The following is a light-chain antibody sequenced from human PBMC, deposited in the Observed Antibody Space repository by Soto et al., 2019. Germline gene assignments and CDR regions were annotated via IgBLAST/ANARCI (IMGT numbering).Light chain of an antibody. J-gene: IGKJ1*01. CDR1: QSISSSY. CDR2: GAS. Sequence: EIVLTQSPGTLSLSPGERATLSCRASQSISSSYLDCYQQKSGQALRLLIYGASSRATGIPDRFSVSGSVTDFTLTMSRLEPDDCAVYYCEAYCSSPSTLGQGTKVYSK. V-gene: IGKV3-20*01. CDR3: EAYCSSPST.